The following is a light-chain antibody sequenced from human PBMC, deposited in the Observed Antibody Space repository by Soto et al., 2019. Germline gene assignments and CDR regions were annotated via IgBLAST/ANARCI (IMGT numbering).Light chain of an antibody. CDR3: QHYGSSPLFT. Sequence: EIVLTQSPGTLSLSPGERATLSCRASQSVSSSYLAWYQHKPGQAPRLLIYGASNSATGIPDRFSGSGSGTDFSLTTSRLEPEDFAVYYCQHYGSSPLFTFGPGTKVDSK. CDR2: GAS. J-gene: IGKJ3*01. CDR1: QSVSSSY. V-gene: IGKV3-20*01.